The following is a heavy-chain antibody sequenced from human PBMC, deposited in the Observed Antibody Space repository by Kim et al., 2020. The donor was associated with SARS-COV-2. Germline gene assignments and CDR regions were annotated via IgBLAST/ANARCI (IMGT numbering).Heavy chain of an antibody. D-gene: IGHD2-15*01. CDR1: GDSISSGAYY. CDR3: ARDRDGTGYYFDY. Sequence: SETLSLTCNVSGDSISSGAYYWSWIRQHPGKGLEWIGYIYYSGTTYYNPSLKSRVTISVDTAKNQFSLELNFVTAADTAVYYCARDRDGTGYYFDYWGQGNQVTVSS. CDR2: IYYSGTT. V-gene: IGHV4-31*03. J-gene: IGHJ4*02.